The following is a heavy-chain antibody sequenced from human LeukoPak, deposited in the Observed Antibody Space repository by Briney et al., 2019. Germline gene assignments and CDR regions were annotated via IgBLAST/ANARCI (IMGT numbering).Heavy chain of an antibody. Sequence: GGSLRLSCAASGFTFSSYAMSWVRQAPGKGLEWVSAISGSGGSTYYADSVKGRFTISRDNSKNTLCLQMNSLRAEDTAVYYCANTQGSSWPFDYWGQGTLVTVSS. CDR3: ANTQGSSWPFDY. CDR2: ISGSGGST. CDR1: GFTFSSYA. J-gene: IGHJ4*02. V-gene: IGHV3-23*01. D-gene: IGHD6-13*01.